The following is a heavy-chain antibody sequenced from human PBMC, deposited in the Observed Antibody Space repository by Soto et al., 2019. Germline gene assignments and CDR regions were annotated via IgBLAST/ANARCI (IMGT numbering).Heavy chain of an antibody. CDR2: ISAYNGNT. J-gene: IGHJ6*02. CDR3: ARNLMIVVVTDLRYYYYGMDV. V-gene: IGHV1-18*01. Sequence: QVQLVQSGAEVKKPGASVKVSCKASGYTFTSYGISWVRQAPGQGLEWMGWISAYNGNTNYAQKLQGRVTMTTDTSTSTAYMELRSLISDDTAVYYCARNLMIVVVTDLRYYYYGMDVWGQGTTVTVSS. D-gene: IGHD3-22*01. CDR1: GYTFTSYG.